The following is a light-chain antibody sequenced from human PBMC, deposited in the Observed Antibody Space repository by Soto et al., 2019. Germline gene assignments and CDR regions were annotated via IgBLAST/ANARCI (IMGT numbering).Light chain of an antibody. J-gene: IGLJ1*01. CDR2: GNG. CDR3: QSYDSSLSGSEV. Sequence: QSVLTQPPSVSGAPGQRVTISCTGSSSNIGAGHDVHWYQQLPGTAPKLLIYGNGNRPSGVPERFSGSKSGTSASLANTGLQAEDEADYYCQSYDSSLSGSEVFGTGTKLTVL. CDR1: SSNIGAGHD. V-gene: IGLV1-40*01.